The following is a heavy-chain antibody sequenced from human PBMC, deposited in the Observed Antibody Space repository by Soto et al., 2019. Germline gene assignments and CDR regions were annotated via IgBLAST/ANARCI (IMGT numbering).Heavy chain of an antibody. Sequence: GGSLRLSCPASGFIFNDFGLHWLRQAPGRGPEWVAVISYDGSHKLYADYVRGRFTIPRDNSKNTLFLRMNSLRLEDTAVYYCSKDGAYYDSSGYYHQYGLDVWGPGTMVTVSS. V-gene: IGHV3-30*18. D-gene: IGHD3-22*01. CDR3: SKDGAYYDSSGYYHQYGLDV. CDR1: GFIFNDFG. J-gene: IGHJ6*02. CDR2: ISYDGSHK.